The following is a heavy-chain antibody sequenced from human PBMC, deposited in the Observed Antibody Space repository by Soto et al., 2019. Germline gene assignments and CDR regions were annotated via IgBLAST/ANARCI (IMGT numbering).Heavy chain of an antibody. CDR2: IYPGDSDT. V-gene: IGHV5-51*01. J-gene: IGHJ6*02. CDR3: ARHDRQGSSWQYGMDV. CDR1: GYSFTSYW. D-gene: IGHD6-13*01. Sequence: GESLKISCKGSGYSFTSYWIGWVRQMPGKGLEWMGTIYPGDSDTRYSPSFQGQVTISADKSISTAYLQWSSLKASDTAMYYCARHDRQGSSWQYGMDVWGQGTTVTVPS.